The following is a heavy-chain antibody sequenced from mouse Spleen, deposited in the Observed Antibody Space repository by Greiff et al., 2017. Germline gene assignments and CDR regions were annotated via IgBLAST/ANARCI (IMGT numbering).Heavy chain of an antibody. D-gene: IGHD1-1*01. J-gene: IGHJ4*01. CDR2: INPNNGGT. Sequence: VQLQQSGPELVKPGASVKMSCKASGYTFTDYNMHWVKQSHGKSLEWIGYINPNNGGTSYNQKFKGKATLTVNKSSSTAYMELRSLTSEDSAVYYCARGAYYGSSYVFYAMDYWGQGTSVTVSS. V-gene: IGHV1-22*01. CDR3: ARGAYYGSSYVFYAMDY. CDR1: GYTFTDYN.